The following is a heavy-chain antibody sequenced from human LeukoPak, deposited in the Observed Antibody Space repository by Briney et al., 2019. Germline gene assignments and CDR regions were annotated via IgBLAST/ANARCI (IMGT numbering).Heavy chain of an antibody. CDR3: AKGPRGDTAMGL. CDR2: ISYDGNNK. Sequence: GGSLRLSCAASGFTFSSYAMHWVRQAPGKGLEWVAVISYDGNNKFYADSVKGRFTISRDYSKNTLYLQMNSLRAEDTAVYYCAKGPRGDTAMGLWGRGTLVTVSS. J-gene: IGHJ4*02. D-gene: IGHD5-18*01. V-gene: IGHV3-30-3*01. CDR1: GFTFSSYA.